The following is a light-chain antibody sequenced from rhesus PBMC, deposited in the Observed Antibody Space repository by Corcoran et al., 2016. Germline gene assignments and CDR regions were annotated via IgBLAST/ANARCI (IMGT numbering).Light chain of an antibody. CDR3: QQYNDLWT. J-gene: IGKJ1*01. CDR1: ENIGNY. CDR2: SAS. Sequence: EIVMTQSPATLSLSPGETATLPCRASENIGNYLAWYQQKPGQAPKLLVHSASFRAPGIPDRFSGYGSRTEFTLTISSLGPEDVGVYRCQQYNDLWTFSQGTKVEIK. V-gene: IGKV3-40*03.